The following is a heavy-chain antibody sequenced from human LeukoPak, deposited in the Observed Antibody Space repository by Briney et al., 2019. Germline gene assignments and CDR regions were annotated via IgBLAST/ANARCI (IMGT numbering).Heavy chain of an antibody. CDR3: ARGHNDFWSGYFDY. Sequence: PSETLSLTCAVYGGSFSGYYWSWIRQPPGKGLEWIGEINHSGSTNYNPSLKSRVTISVDTSKNQFSLKLSSVTAADTAVYYCARGHNDFWSGYFDYWGQGTLVTVSS. J-gene: IGHJ4*02. D-gene: IGHD3-3*01. V-gene: IGHV4-34*01. CDR2: INHSGST. CDR1: GGSFSGYY.